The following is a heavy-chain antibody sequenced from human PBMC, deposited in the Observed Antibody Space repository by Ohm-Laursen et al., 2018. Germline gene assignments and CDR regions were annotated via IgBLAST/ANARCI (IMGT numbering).Heavy chain of an antibody. J-gene: IGHJ4*02. Sequence: SDTLSLTCAVYGGSFSGYYWSWIRQPSGKGLEWIGEINHSGSTNYNPSLKSRVTISKDTSKNQFSLKVSSVTAADTAVYYCARGQSGGWPPSAYWGQGTLVTVSS. V-gene: IGHV4-34*01. D-gene: IGHD6-19*01. CDR3: ARGQSGGWPPSAY. CDR2: INHSGST. CDR1: GGSFSGYY.